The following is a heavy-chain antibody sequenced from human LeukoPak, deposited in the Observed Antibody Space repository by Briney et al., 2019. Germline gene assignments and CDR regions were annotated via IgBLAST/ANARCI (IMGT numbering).Heavy chain of an antibody. J-gene: IGHJ3*02. CDR1: GYTFTSYG. D-gene: IGHD3-22*01. V-gene: IGHV1-18*01. CDR2: ISAYNGNT. Sequence: ASVKVSCKASGYTFTSYGISWVRQAPGQGLEWMGWISAYNGNTNYAQMIQDRVTMTTDTSTSTAYMELRSLRSDDTAVYYCARDSPPNYSDSSGYYSDAFDIWGQGTVVTVSS. CDR3: ARDSPPNYSDSSGYYSDAFDI.